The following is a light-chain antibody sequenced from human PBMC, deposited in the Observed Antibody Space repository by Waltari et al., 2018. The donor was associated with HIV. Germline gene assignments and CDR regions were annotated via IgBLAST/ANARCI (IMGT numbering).Light chain of an antibody. CDR1: SSDVGHYNL. Sequence: QSALTQPASVSGSPGQSITISCTGTSSDVGHYNLVSWYQQHPGKAPKPIIYEAIKRPSGVSNRISASKSGNTASLTISGLQAEDEADYYCCSYGGSSTWVFGGGTKVTVL. CDR3: CSYGGSSTWV. V-gene: IGLV2-23*01. CDR2: EAI. J-gene: IGLJ3*02.